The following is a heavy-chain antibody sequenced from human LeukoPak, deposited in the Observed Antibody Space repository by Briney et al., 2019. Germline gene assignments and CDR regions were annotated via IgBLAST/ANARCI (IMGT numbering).Heavy chain of an antibody. CDR1: GGTFSSYA. D-gene: IGHD6-19*01. CDR2: IIPIFGTA. V-gene: IGHV1-69*05. CDR3: ASFPGYSSGWYSNYEYYFDY. J-gene: IGHJ4*02. Sequence: SVKVSCKASGGTFSSYAISWVRQAPGQGLEWMGGIIPIFGTANYAQKFQGRVTITTDESTSTAYMELSSLRSEDTAVYYCASFPGYSSGWYSNYEYYFDYWGQGTLVTVSS.